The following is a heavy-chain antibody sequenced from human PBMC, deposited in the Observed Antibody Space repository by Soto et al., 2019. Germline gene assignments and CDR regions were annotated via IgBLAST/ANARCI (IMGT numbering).Heavy chain of an antibody. CDR3: ARLRNPRITFFGGTGPHYYPYRMDV. CDR2: INDSGST. D-gene: IGHD3-3*01. J-gene: IGHJ6*02. CDR1: GGSFSVYY. V-gene: IGHV4-34*01. Sequence: PSETLSLTCAVYGGSFSVYYWSWIRQPPGKXLEWIGEINDSGSTNYIPSLKRRVTISVDTSKKQFSLKLNSVTAADTAVYYCARLRNPRITFFGGTGPHYYPYRMDVWGQVTTVTLSS.